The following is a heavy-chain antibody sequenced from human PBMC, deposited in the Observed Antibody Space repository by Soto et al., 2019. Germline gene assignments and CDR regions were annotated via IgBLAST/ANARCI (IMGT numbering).Heavy chain of an antibody. Sequence: ASVKVSCKASGCSFTGHYIHWVRQAPEQGPEWMGEIGPESGATRYAKKFQGRVTMTMDTSITTVYMELNNLRPDDTAIYYCGRGRSGQIVVFYWGQGTPVTVSS. CDR1: GCSFTGHY. CDR3: GRGRSGQIVVFY. CDR2: IGPESGAT. J-gene: IGHJ4*02. V-gene: IGHV1-2*02. D-gene: IGHD1-26*01.